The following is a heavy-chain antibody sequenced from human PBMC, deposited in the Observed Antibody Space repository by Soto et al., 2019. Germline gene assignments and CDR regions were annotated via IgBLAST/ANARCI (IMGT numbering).Heavy chain of an antibody. CDR2: INPNSGGT. CDR3: ARDRVDIVLVPASVGSLDYYYYGMAF. CDR1: GYTFTGYY. J-gene: IGHJ6*02. V-gene: IGHV1-2*04. Sequence: ASVKVYCKASGYTFTGYYMHWVRQAPGQGLEWMGWINPNSGGTNYAQKFQGWVTMTRDTSISTAYMELSRLRSDDTAVYYCARDRVDIVLVPASVGSLDYYYYGMAFSGQGSTVPVSS. D-gene: IGHD2-2*03.